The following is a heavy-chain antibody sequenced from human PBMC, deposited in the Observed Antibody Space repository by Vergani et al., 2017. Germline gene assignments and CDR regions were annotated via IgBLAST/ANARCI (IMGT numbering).Heavy chain of an antibody. CDR3: ARDGYDILTGLDYYYGMDV. V-gene: IGHV4-34*01. D-gene: IGHD3-9*01. CDR1: GGSFSGYY. CDR2: INHSGST. J-gene: IGHJ6*02. Sequence: QVQLQQWGAGLLKPSETLSLTCAVYGGSFSGYYWSWIRQPPGKGLEWIGEINHSGSTNYNPSLKSRVTISVDTSKNQFSLKLSSVTAADTAVYYCARDGYDILTGLDYYYGMDVWGQGTTVTVSS.